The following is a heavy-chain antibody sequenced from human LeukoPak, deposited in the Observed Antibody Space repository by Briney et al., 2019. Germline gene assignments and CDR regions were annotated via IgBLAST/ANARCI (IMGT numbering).Heavy chain of an antibody. CDR3: ARRGCSSTSCYRGYYYYYYMDV. V-gene: IGHV4-34*01. CDR2: INHSGST. J-gene: IGHJ6*03. D-gene: IGHD2-2*01. CDR1: GGSFSGYY. Sequence: SETLSLTCAVYGGSFSGYYWSWIRQPPGKGLEWIGEINHSGSTNYNPSLKSRVTISVDTSKNQFSLKLSSVTAADTAVYYCARRGCSSTSCYRGYYYYYYMDVWGKGTTVTISS.